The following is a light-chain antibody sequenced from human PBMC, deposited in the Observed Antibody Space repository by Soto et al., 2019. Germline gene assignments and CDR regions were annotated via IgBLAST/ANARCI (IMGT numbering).Light chain of an antibody. CDR1: SGSIASNY. V-gene: IGLV6-57*01. Sequence: FMLTQPHSVPESPGKTVTISCTRSSGSIASNYVQWYQQRPGRSPTTVIYEDNQRPSGVPDRFSGSIDSSSISASLTISGLKTEDDAYYFCQSYDSSNQVFGGGTKLTVL. J-gene: IGLJ3*02. CDR2: EDN. CDR3: QSYDSSNQV.